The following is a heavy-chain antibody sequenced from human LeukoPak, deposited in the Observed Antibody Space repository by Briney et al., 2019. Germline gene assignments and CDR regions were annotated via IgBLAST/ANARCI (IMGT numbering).Heavy chain of an antibody. CDR2: ISSSSSYI. Sequence: PGGSLRLSCAASGFTVSSTYMSWVRQAPGKGLEWVSSISSSSSYIYYADSVKGRFTISRDNAKNSLYLQMNSLRAEDTAVYYCARDQSAVAGREDYYGMDVWGQGTTVTVSS. CDR3: ARDQSAVAGREDYYGMDV. V-gene: IGHV3-21*01. J-gene: IGHJ6*02. D-gene: IGHD6-19*01. CDR1: GFTVSSTY.